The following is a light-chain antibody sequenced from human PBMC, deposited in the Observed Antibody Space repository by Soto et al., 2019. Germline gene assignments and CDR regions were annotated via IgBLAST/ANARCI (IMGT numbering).Light chain of an antibody. J-gene: IGKJ2*01. CDR1: QSVTTY. V-gene: IGKV3-11*01. CDR2: DVA. Sequence: EIVLTQSPATLSLSPGERATLSCRASQSVTTYLAWYQQKPGQAPRLVIHDVANRATGIPARFSGGGSGTDFTLTISSLEPEDFAVYYCQQRSNWPPTFGQGTKLEIK. CDR3: QQRSNWPPT.